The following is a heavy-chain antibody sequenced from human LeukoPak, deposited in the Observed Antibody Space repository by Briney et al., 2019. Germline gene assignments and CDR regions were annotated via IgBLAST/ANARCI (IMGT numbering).Heavy chain of an antibody. D-gene: IGHD3-3*01. CDR1: GFTFSSYA. V-gene: IGHV3-23*01. Sequence: GGSLRLSCAASGFTFSSYAMHWVRQAPGKGLEWVSVISGSGGSTFYADSVKGRFTISRDNSKNTLYLQMNSLRAEDTAVYYCAKAQPQGRVFGVVTGRIVENYFDYWGQGALVTVSS. CDR3: AKAQPQGRVFGVVTGRIVENYFDY. CDR2: ISGSGGST. J-gene: IGHJ4*02.